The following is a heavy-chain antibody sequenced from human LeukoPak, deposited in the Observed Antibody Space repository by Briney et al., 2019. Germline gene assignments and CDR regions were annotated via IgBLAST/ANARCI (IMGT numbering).Heavy chain of an antibody. J-gene: IGHJ6*03. CDR3: ARLGPLSAIRRTYYYYYMDV. V-gene: IGHV4-34*01. CDR2: INHSGST. CDR1: GGSFSGYY. Sequence: SETLSLTCAVYGGSFSGYYWSWIRQPPGKGLEWIGEINHSGSTNYNPSLKSRVTISVDTFKNQFSLKLSSVTAADTAVYYCARLGPLSAIRRTYYYYYMDVWGKGTTVTVSS. D-gene: IGHD5-24*01.